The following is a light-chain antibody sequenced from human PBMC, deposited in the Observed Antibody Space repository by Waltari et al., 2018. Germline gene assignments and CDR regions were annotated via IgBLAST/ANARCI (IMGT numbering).Light chain of an antibody. CDR1: QSLLHNNGFNY. V-gene: IGKV2-28*01. Sequence: DIVVTQSPLSLPVTPGEPASISCRSSQSLLHNNGFNYLDWYLQKPGQSPQLLIYLGSNRASGVPDRFSGSGSGTDFTLKISRVEAEDVGVYYCMQSLRALWTFGQGTKVEIK. J-gene: IGKJ1*01. CDR3: MQSLRALWT. CDR2: LGS.